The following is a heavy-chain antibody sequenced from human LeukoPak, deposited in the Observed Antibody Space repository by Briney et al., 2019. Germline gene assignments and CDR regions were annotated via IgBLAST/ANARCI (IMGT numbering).Heavy chain of an antibody. D-gene: IGHD3-10*01. CDR1: GYTITDYY. J-gene: IGHJ5*02. CDR3: ARRGARRNNWFDP. CDR2: IIPNTGGT. Sequence: ASVKVSCKASGYTITDYYLHWVRQAPGQGLEWMGWIIPNTGGTNYAQKFQDWVTMSSDTSISTAYKELSSLRSDDTAVYYCARRGARRNNWFDPWGQGTLVTVSS. V-gene: IGHV1-2*04.